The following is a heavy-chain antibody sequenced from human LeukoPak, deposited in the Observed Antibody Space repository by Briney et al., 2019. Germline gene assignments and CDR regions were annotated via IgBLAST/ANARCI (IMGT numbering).Heavy chain of an antibody. J-gene: IGHJ4*02. CDR3: ARRTYSGSYGFDY. V-gene: IGHV4-38-2*02. Sequence: SETLSLTCTVSGYSISSGYYWGWIRQPPGKGLEWIGSIYHSGSTNYNPSLKSRVTISVDTSKNQFSLKLSSVTAADTAVYYCARRTYSGSYGFDYWGQGTLVTVSS. CDR1: GYSISSGYY. D-gene: IGHD1-26*01. CDR2: IYHSGST.